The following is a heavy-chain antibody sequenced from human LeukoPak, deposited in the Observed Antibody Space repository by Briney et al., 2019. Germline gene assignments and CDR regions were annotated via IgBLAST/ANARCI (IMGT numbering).Heavy chain of an antibody. D-gene: IGHD6-19*01. CDR3: ARALILGLAVADDYYYYGMDV. CDR2: ISSSSNIM. V-gene: IGHV3-48*01. J-gene: IGHJ6*02. CDR1: GFTFSSYG. Sequence: GGSLRLSCAASGFTFSSYGMNWVRQAPGKGLEWVSYISSSSNIMNYADSVKGRFTTSRDNAKNSLYLQMNSLRVEDTAVYYCARALILGLAVADDYYYYGMDVWGQGTTVTVSS.